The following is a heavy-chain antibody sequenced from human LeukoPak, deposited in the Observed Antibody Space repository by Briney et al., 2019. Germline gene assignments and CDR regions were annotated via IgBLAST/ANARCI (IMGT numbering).Heavy chain of an antibody. CDR1: GFTFSSYS. D-gene: IGHD3-22*01. J-gene: IGHJ6*02. Sequence: GSLRLSCAASGFTFSSYSMNWVRQAPGKGLEWVSYIGSSSSTIYYADSVKGRFTISRDNAKNSLYLQMNSLRAEDTAVYYCARDLNITMIVVVDWGAGNGMDVWGQGTTVTVSS. V-gene: IGHV3-48*04. CDR2: IGSSSSTI. CDR3: ARDLNITMIVVVDWGAGNGMDV.